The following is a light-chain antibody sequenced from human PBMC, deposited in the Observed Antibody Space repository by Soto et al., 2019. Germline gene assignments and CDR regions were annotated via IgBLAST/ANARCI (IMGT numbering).Light chain of an antibody. J-gene: IGKJ5*01. CDR2: DIS. CDR3: QQYNNWPFS. CDR1: QDVTTN. V-gene: IGKV3-15*01. Sequence: EITMTQFPGILSASPGEGVTLSCGAAQDVTTNFAWYQQKRGQAPRLLIYDISSRATGVPARFSGSGSGTEFTLSISGLQSEDFAVYFCQQYNNWPFSFGQGTRLEIK.